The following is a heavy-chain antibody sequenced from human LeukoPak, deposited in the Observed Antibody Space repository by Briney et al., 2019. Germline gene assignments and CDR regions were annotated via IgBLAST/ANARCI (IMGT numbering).Heavy chain of an antibody. J-gene: IGHJ4*02. CDR1: GGSISSYY. Sequence: PSETLSLTCAVSGGSISSYYWSWIRQPPGKGLEWLGYIYYSGSTNYNPSLKSRVTISVDTSKNQFSLKLSSVTAADTAVYYCARDRLYCSSTSCFHYFDYWGQGTLVTVSS. D-gene: IGHD2-2*01. CDR3: ARDRLYCSSTSCFHYFDY. V-gene: IGHV4-59*01. CDR2: IYYSGST.